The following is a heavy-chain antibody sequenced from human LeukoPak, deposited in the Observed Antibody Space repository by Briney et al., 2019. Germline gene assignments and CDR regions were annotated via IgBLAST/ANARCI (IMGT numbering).Heavy chain of an antibody. CDR1: GFTFSSFW. CDR3: ARDSEWFGELLYRGFDP. D-gene: IGHD3-10*01. V-gene: IGHV3-21*01. J-gene: IGHJ5*02. CDR2: ISSSSSYI. Sequence: PGGSLRLSCAASGFTFSSFWMSWVRQAPEKGLEWVSSISSSSSYIYYADSVKGRFTISRDNAKNSLYLQMNSLRAEDTAVYYCARDSEWFGELLYRGFDPWGQGTLVTVSS.